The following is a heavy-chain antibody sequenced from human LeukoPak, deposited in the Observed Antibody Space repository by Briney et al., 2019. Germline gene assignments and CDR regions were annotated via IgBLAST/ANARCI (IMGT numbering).Heavy chain of an antibody. V-gene: IGHV3-23*01. CDR3: AKSGPRIQLWLYDY. J-gene: IGHJ4*02. D-gene: IGHD5-18*01. CDR2: ISGSGGST. CDR1: GLTFSSYA. Sequence: GGSLRLSCAASGLTFSSYAMSWVRQAPGKGLEWVSAISGSGGSTYYADSVKGRFTISRDNSKNTLYLQMNSLRAEDTAVYYCAKSGPRIQLWLYDYWGQGTLVTVSS.